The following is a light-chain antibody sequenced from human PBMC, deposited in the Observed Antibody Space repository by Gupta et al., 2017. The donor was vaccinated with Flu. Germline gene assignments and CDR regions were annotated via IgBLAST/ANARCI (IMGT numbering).Light chain of an antibody. V-gene: IGLV3-21*02. CDR3: QVWDSSSDHHYV. CDR1: NIGSKS. J-gene: IGLJ1*01. CDR2: DDS. Sequence: YVLTQPPSPSVAPGQTARITCGGNNIGSKSVIWYQQKPGQAAVLVVYDDSDRPSGIPERFSCSNAWSTATLTISRVEAGDDADYYCQVWDSSSDHHYVFGTGTKVTVL.